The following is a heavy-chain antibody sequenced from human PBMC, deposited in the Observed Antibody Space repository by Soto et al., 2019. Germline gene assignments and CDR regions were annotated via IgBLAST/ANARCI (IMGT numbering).Heavy chain of an antibody. CDR3: AKDKRPTFYYNGMDV. CDR2: ISPYNDNT. J-gene: IGHJ6*02. Sequence: GASVKVSCKASGYTFTTYGVNWVRQAPGQGLEWMGWISPYNDNTNYARRFQGRATLTTDTSANTAYMELRSLTFDDTAIYYCAKDKRPTFYYNGMDVWGQGTPVTVSS. CDR1: GYTFTTYG. V-gene: IGHV1-18*04.